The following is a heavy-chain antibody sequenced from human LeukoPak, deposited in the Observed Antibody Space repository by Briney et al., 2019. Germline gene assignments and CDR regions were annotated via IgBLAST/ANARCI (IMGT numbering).Heavy chain of an antibody. D-gene: IGHD2-15*01. CDR1: GGSISNTGYY. CDR2: IYYSGRT. CDR3: ARLRTGSYCSGGTCREGWFDP. V-gene: IGHV4-39*01. J-gene: IGHJ5*02. Sequence: PSETLSLTCTVSGGSISNTGYYWGWIRQPPGKGLGWIASIYYSGRTYYNPSLKSRVTISVDTSKNQFSLKLSSVTAADTAVYSCARLRTGSYCSGGTCREGWFDPWGQGTLVTVSS.